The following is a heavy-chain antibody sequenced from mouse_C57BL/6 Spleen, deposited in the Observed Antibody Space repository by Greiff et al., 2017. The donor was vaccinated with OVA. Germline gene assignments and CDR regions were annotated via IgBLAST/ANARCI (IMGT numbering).Heavy chain of an antibody. D-gene: IGHD2-4*01. CDR1: GFTFSSYA. CDR3: AREGHYYDGFAY. J-gene: IGHJ3*01. V-gene: IGHV5-4*01. Sequence: EVKLVESGGGLVKPGGSLKLSCAASGFTFSSYAMSWVRQTPEKRLEWVATISDGGSYTYYPDNVKGRFTISRDNAKNNLYLQMSHLKSEDTAMDYCAREGHYYDGFAYWGQGTLVTVSA. CDR2: ISDGGSYT.